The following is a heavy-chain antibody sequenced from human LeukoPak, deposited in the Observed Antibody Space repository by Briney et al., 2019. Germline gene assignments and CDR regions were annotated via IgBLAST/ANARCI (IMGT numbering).Heavy chain of an antibody. Sequence: GASVKVSCKASGYTFTGYYMHWVRQAPGQGLEWMGWINPNSGGTNYAQKFQGRVTMTRDTSISTAYMELSRLRSDDTAVYYCASFDPRDQPAAGRYYYYMDVWGKGTTVTVSS. CDR3: ASFDPRDQPAAGRYYYYMDV. D-gene: IGHD6-13*01. J-gene: IGHJ6*03. CDR1: GYTFTGYY. CDR2: INPNSGGT. V-gene: IGHV1-2*02.